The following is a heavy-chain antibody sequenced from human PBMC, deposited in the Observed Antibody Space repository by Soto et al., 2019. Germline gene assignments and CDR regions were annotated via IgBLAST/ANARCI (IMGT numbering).Heavy chain of an antibody. V-gene: IGHV4-39*01. J-gene: IGHJ4*02. CDR2: IYDSRST. CDR1: GDSISSSGFY. Sequence: SETRSLTCAVSGDSISSSGFYWGWTRQPPGKGLEWIGSIYDSRSTYNNPSLKSRVTISADTSKSQFPLKMRSVTAADTAVYYCARRQQWLAGYFDYWGQGTLVTVSS. CDR3: ARRQQWLAGYFDY. D-gene: IGHD6-19*01.